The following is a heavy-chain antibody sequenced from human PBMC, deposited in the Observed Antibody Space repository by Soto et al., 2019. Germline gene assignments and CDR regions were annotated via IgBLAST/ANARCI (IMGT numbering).Heavy chain of an antibody. Sequence: QVQLQESGPGLVKPSQTLSLTCTVSGGSISSGGYYWSWIRQHPGKGLEWIGYIYYSGSTYYNPSLKSRVTISVDTSKNQFSLKLSSVTAADTAVYYCARLRSSYYYGSGSLNAFDIWGQGTMVTVSS. D-gene: IGHD3-10*01. V-gene: IGHV4-31*03. CDR2: IYYSGST. CDR1: GGSISSGGYY. J-gene: IGHJ3*02. CDR3: ARLRSSYYYGSGSLNAFDI.